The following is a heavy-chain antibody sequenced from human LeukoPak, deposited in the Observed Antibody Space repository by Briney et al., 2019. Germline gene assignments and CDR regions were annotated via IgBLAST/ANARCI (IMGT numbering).Heavy chain of an antibody. V-gene: IGHV1-18*04. D-gene: IGHD3-10*01. Sequence: GASVKVSCKASGYTFTSCGISWVRQAPGQGLEWMGWISAYNGNTNYAQKLQGRVTMTTDTSTSTAYMELRSLRSDDTAVYYCARDGFGELLLPSYYFDYWGKGTLVTVSS. CDR1: GYTFTSCG. J-gene: IGHJ4*02. CDR3: ARDGFGELLLPSYYFDY. CDR2: ISAYNGNT.